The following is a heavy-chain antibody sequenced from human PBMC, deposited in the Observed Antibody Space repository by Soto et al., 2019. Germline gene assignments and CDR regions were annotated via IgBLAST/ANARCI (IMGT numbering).Heavy chain of an antibody. D-gene: IGHD2-15*01. V-gene: IGHV3-23*01. CDR1: GFTFSSYA. CDR2: ISGSGGST. Sequence: GGSLRLSCAASGFTFSSYAMSWVRQAPGKGLEWVSAISGSGGSTYYADSVKGRFTIYRDNSKNTLYLQMNSLRAEDTAVYYYAKWALSIEVAATGPAQDYWGQGTLVTVSS. CDR3: AKWALSIEVAATGPAQDY. J-gene: IGHJ4*02.